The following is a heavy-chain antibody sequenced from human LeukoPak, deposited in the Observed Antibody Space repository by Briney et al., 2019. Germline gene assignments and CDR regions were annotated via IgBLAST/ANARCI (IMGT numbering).Heavy chain of an antibody. D-gene: IGHD3-10*01. CDR1: GGTFSSYA. Sequence: SVKISCTASGGTFSSYAISWVRQAPGQGVEWMGGIIPIFGTANYAQKFQGRVTITADESTSTAYMELSSLRSEDTAVYYCAREDITMVLGVMKYWGQGTLVTVSS. CDR3: AREDITMVLGVMKY. CDR2: IIPIFGTA. J-gene: IGHJ4*02. V-gene: IGHV1-69*13.